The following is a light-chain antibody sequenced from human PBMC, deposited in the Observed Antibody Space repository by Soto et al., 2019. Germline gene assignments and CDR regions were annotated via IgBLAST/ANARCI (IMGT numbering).Light chain of an antibody. V-gene: IGLV4-69*02. J-gene: IGLJ7*01. CDR3: QTWGSSWV. CDR2: VNSDGSH. Sequence: QPVLTQSPSASASLGASVKLTCTLSSGHSSYAIAWHQQQPGKGPRFLVKVNSDGSHSKGDGIPDRFSGSSSGAERYLTISSLQSEDDTDYYCQTWGSSWVFGGGTQLTVL. CDR1: SGHSSYA.